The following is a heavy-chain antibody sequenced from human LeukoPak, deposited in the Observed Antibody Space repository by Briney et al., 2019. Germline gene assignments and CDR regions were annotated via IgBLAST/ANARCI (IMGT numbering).Heavy chain of an antibody. Sequence: SETLSLTCTVSGGSISSGDYYWSWIRQPPGKGLEWIGYIYYSGSTYYNTSLKSRVTISVDTSKNQFSLKLSSVTAADTAVYYCARYSGYDSVPFDAFDIWGQGTMVTVSS. CDR3: ARYSGYDSVPFDAFDI. V-gene: IGHV4-30-4*01. CDR1: GGSISSGDYY. CDR2: IYYSGST. J-gene: IGHJ3*02. D-gene: IGHD5-12*01.